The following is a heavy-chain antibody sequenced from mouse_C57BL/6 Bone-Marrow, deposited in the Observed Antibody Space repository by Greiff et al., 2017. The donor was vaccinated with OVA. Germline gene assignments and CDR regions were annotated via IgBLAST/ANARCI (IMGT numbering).Heavy chain of an antibody. D-gene: IGHD1-1*01. Sequence: EVKVVESGGGLVQPGESLKLSCESNEYEFPSHDMSWVRKTPEKRLELVAAINSDGGSTYYPDTMERRFIISRDNTKKTLYLQMSSLRSEDTALYYCAKFITTVVSPAWFAYWGQGTLVTVSA. V-gene: IGHV5-2*01. J-gene: IGHJ3*01. CDR3: AKFITTVVSPAWFAY. CDR2: INSDGGST. CDR1: EYEFPSHD.